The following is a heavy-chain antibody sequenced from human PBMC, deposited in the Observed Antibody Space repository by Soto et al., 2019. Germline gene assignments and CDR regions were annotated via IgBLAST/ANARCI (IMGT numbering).Heavy chain of an antibody. D-gene: IGHD2-2*01. CDR1: GGSFSGYY. CDR3: ARSGDIVVVPAATRPYYFDY. Sequence: QVQLQQWGAGLLKPSETLSLTCAVYGGSFSGYYWSWIRQPPGKGLEWIGEINHSGSTNYNPSLKSRVTISVDPSKNQFSLKLSSVTAADTAVYYCARSGDIVVVPAATRPYYFDYWGQGTLVTVSS. J-gene: IGHJ4*02. V-gene: IGHV4-34*01. CDR2: INHSGST.